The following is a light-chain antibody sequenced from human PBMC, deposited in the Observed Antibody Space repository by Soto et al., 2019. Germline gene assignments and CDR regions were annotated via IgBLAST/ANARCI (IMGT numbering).Light chain of an antibody. CDR2: SSS. CDR1: QSVTSN. J-gene: IGKJ1*01. CDR3: QKYNNWPRT. V-gene: IGKV3-15*01. Sequence: EIVITQSPATLSVSPVDSATRPGRASQSVTSNLAWYQHKPGQAPRLLIYSSSTRAAGIPARFGGSGSGTEFTFSISSLQSEDFAVYYCQKYNNWPRTFGQGTKVAIK.